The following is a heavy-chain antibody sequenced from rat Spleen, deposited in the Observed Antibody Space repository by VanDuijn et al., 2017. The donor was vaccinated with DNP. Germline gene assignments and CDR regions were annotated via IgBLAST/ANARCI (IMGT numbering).Heavy chain of an antibody. J-gene: IGHJ2*01. Sequence: EVQLQESGPGLVKPSQSLSLTGSVTAYSITTNYWGWIRKFPGNKMEWVGHISYSGSTTYNPSLKSRISITRDTSKNQFFLHLKSVTTEDTATYYCARWSDYFDYWGQGVMVTVSS. CDR3: ARWSDYFDY. CDR2: ISYSGST. CDR1: AYSITTNY. V-gene: IGHV3-1*01.